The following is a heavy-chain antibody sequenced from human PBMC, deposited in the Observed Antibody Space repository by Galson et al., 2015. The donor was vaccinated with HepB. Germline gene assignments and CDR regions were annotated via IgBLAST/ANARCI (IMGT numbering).Heavy chain of an antibody. CDR1: GFTFSGYG. CDR2: IRFSKNIK. J-gene: IGHJ4*02. D-gene: IGHD6-19*01. CDR3: ARDRGGYSSGSYSLDY. V-gene: IGHV3-30*02. Sequence: SLRLSCAASGFTFSGYGMHWVRQAPGKGLEWVAFIRFSKNIKYYGDSVKGRFTISRDNSKNTLYLQMNGLRAEDTAVYSCARDRGGYSSGSYSLDYWGQGILVTVSS.